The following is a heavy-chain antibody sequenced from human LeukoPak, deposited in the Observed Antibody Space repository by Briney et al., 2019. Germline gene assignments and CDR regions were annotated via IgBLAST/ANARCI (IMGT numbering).Heavy chain of an antibody. Sequence: GGSLRLSCAASGFTFSSYAMSWVRQAPGKGLEWVSAISTSGVSTHYADSVKGRFTISRDNSKNTLYLQMNSLRAEDTAVYYCAKDRYYDILTGYSIFDYWGQGTLVTVSS. CDR3: AKDRYYDILTGYSIFDY. D-gene: IGHD3-9*01. CDR2: ISTSGVST. J-gene: IGHJ4*02. V-gene: IGHV3-23*01. CDR1: GFTFSSYA.